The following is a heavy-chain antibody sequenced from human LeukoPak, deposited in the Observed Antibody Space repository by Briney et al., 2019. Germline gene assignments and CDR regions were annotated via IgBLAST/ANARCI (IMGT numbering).Heavy chain of an antibody. CDR3: ARSLENDFWGTDY. CDR2: ISSSSSYI. Sequence: GGSLRLSCAASGFTFSSYSTNWVRQAPGKGLDWVSSISSSSSYIYYADSVKGRFTIPRDNAKNSLYLQMNSLRAEDTAVYYCARSLENDFWGTDYWGQGTLVTVSS. J-gene: IGHJ4*02. V-gene: IGHV3-21*01. D-gene: IGHD3-3*01. CDR1: GFTFSSYS.